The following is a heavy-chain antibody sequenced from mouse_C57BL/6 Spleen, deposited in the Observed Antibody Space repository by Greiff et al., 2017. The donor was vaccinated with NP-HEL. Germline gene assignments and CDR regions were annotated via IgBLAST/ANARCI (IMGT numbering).Heavy chain of an antibody. J-gene: IGHJ3*01. D-gene: IGHD2-2*01. V-gene: IGHV14-2*01. CDR1: GFNIKDYY. CDR3: ARGYPAWFAY. Sequence: EVKLMESGAELVKPGASVKLSCTASGFNIKDYYMHWVKQRTEQGLEWIGRIDPEDGETKYAPNFQGKATITADTSSNTAYLQLSSLTSEDTAVYYCARGYPAWFAYWGQGTLVTVSA. CDR2: IDPEDGET.